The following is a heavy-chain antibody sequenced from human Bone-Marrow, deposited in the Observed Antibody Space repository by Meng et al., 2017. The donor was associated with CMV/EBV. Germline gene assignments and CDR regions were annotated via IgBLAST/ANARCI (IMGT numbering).Heavy chain of an antibody. Sequence: GESLKISCAASGFTFSSYSMSWVRQAPGKGLEWVSVIYSGGSTYYADSVKGRFTISRDNSKNTLYLQMNSLRAEDTAVDYCARVAAAGRLLSLHFDYWGQGTLVTVSS. V-gene: IGHV3-53*01. CDR3: ARVAAAGRLLSLHFDY. CDR1: GFTFSSYS. CDR2: IYSGGST. J-gene: IGHJ4*02. D-gene: IGHD6-13*01.